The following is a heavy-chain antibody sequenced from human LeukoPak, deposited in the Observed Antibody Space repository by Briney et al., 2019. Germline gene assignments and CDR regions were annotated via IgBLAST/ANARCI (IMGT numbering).Heavy chain of an antibody. CDR3: AKPPPYKHSFDY. D-gene: IGHD1-1*01. CDR2: ISSSGDGT. Sequence: GGSLRLSCVGSGFTFSNYAMTWVRQGPGKGLEWVSTISSSGDGTFYADSVKGRFTVSRDNSKNTLYLQMNSLRAEDTAVYYCAKPPPYKHSFDYWGQGPLVTVSS. J-gene: IGHJ4*02. CDR1: GFTFSNYA. V-gene: IGHV3-23*01.